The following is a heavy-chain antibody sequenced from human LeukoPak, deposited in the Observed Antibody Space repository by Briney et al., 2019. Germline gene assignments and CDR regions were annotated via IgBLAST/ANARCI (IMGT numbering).Heavy chain of an antibody. J-gene: IGHJ6*02. CDR1: GFTFSSYA. D-gene: IGHD2-15*01. Sequence: PGRSLRLSCAASGFTFSSYAMHWFRQAPGKGLEWVAVISYDGSNKYYADSVKGRFTISRDNSKNTLYLQMNSLRAEDTAVYYCARVHSMRGMDVWGQGTTVTVSS. CDR3: ARVHSMRGMDV. CDR2: ISYDGSNK. V-gene: IGHV3-30*04.